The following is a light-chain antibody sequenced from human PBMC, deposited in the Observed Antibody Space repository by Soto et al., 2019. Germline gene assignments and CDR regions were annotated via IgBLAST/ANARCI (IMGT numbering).Light chain of an antibody. J-gene: IGKJ4*01. CDR2: AAS. CDR3: QKYTNVPA. CDR1: QGIRNY. Sequence: DIQMTQSPSSLSASVGDRVTITCRASQGIRNYLAWYQQIPGKVPKLLISAASTLQSGVPSRFSGSGSGTDFTLTISSLQPEDVATYYCQKYTNVPAFGGGTKVDIK. V-gene: IGKV1-27*01.